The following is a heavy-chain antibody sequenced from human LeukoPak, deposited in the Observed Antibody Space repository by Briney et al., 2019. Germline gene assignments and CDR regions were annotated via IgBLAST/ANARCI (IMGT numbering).Heavy chain of an antibody. V-gene: IGHV4-39*01. CDR1: GGSFSSYY. CDR3: ARLGTYQLPYYYYYYMDV. J-gene: IGHJ6*03. D-gene: IGHD2-2*01. Sequence: SETLSLTCAVYGGSFSSYYWGWIRQPPGKGLEWIGSIYYSGSTYYNPSLKSRVTISVDTSKNQFSLKLSSVTAADTAVYYCARLGTYQLPYYYYYYMDVWGKGTTVTVSS. CDR2: IYYSGST.